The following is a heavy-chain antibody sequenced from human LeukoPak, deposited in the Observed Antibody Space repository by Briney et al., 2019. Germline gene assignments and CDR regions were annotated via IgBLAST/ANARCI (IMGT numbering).Heavy chain of an antibody. D-gene: IGHD2-2*02. CDR1: GFTVSSNY. CDR3: ARAGVYCSSTSCYTELDNYYYYGMDV. V-gene: IGHV3-53*01. J-gene: IGHJ6*02. Sequence: GGSLRLSCAASGFTVSSNYMSWVRQAPGKGLEWVSVIYSGGSTYYADSVKGRFTISRDNSKNTLYLQMNSLRAEDTAVYYCARAGVYCSSTSCYTELDNYYYYGMDVWGQGTTVTVSS. CDR2: IYSGGST.